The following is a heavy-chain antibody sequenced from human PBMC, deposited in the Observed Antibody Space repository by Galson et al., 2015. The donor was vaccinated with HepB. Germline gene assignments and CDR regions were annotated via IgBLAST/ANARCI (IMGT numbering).Heavy chain of an antibody. Sequence: TLSLTCTVSGGSISDYYWDWIRQPPGKGLEWIGHIYYTGSTDYNPSLKSRVTISVDTSNNQFSLRLTSVTAADTAVYYCARGQFGSSEQLDYWGQGSLVTVSS. CDR3: ARGQFGSSEQLDY. J-gene: IGHJ4*02. CDR2: IYYTGST. CDR1: GGSISDYY. V-gene: IGHV4-59*01. D-gene: IGHD6-6*01.